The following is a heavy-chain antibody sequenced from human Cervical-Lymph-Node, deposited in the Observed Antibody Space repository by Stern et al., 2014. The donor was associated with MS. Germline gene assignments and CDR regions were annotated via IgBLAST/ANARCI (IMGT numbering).Heavy chain of an antibody. CDR3: ARPRASNYYYYGMDV. Sequence: EVQLVQSGAEVKKPGESLKISCKGSGYSFTSYWIGWVRQMPGKGLEWMGLISPGDSDTRYSPSFQGQVTISADKSISTAYLQWSSLKASDTAMYYCARPRASNYYYYGMDVWGQGTTVTVSS. V-gene: IGHV5-51*01. CDR1: GYSFTSYW. CDR2: ISPGDSDT. J-gene: IGHJ6*02.